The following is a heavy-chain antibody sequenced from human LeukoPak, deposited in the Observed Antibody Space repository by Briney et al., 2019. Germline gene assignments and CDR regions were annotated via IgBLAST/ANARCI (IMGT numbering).Heavy chain of an antibody. CDR1: GGTFSSYA. V-gene: IGHV1-69*05. CDR2: IIPIFGTA. J-gene: IGHJ4*02. Sequence: ASVKVSCKASGGTFSSYAISWVRQAPGQGLEWMGGIIPIFGTANYAQKLQGRVTMTTDTSTSTAYMELRSLRSDDTAVYYCARKLGYCSGGSCYLCDYWGQGTLVTVSS. D-gene: IGHD2-15*01. CDR3: ARKLGYCSGGSCYLCDY.